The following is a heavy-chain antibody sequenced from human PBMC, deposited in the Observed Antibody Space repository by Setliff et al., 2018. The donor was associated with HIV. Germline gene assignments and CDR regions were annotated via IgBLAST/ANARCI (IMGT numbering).Heavy chain of an antibody. Sequence: SETLSLTCTVSGDSISSGSYFWIWIRQPAGKGLEWIGHISTTGSTNYNPSLKSRVIMSVDTSRNQFSLKLSSVTAADAAVYYCARGASSSWYYFDYWGQGALVTVSS. V-gene: IGHV4-61*09. CDR1: GDSISSGSYF. J-gene: IGHJ4*02. CDR3: ARGASSSWYYFDY. CDR2: ISTTGST. D-gene: IGHD6-13*01.